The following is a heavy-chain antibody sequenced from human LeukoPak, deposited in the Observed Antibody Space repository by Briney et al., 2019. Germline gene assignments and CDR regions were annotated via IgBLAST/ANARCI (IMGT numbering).Heavy chain of an antibody. Sequence: PSETLSLTCTVSGGSVSSGSYYWRWIRQPPGKGLEWIGYIYYSGSTNYNPSLKSRVTISVDTSKNQFSLKLSSVTAADTAVYYCASIETAMVSFDYWGQGTLVTVSS. CDR1: GGSVSSGSYY. D-gene: IGHD5-18*01. J-gene: IGHJ4*02. CDR3: ASIETAMVSFDY. CDR2: IYYSGST. V-gene: IGHV4-61*01.